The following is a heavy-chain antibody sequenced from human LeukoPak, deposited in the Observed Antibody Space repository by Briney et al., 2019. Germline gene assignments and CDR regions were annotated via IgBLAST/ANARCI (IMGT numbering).Heavy chain of an antibody. CDR3: ARDGAPGVWDY. D-gene: IGHD3-16*01. CDR1: GFTFSSYW. CDR2: IKQDGSEK. Sequence: GGSLRLSCAASGFTFSSYWMSWVRQAPGKGLEWVANIKQDGSEKYYVDFVKGRFTISRDNAKNSLYLQMNSLRAEDTAVYYCARDGAPGVWDYWGQGTLVTVSS. V-gene: IGHV3-7*01. J-gene: IGHJ4*02.